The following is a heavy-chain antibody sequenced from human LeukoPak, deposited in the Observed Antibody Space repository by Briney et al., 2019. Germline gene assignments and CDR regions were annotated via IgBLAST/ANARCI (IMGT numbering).Heavy chain of an antibody. D-gene: IGHD3-22*01. CDR3: ARFPDYFDSTGYYYSPFDY. J-gene: IGHJ4*02. CDR1: GLPLSSFL. V-gene: IGHV3-7*03. CDR2: IKQEGSDK. Sequence: GSLRPPCAALGLPLSSFLLSWVRQAPGKGLGGVDQIKQEGSDKYYVDSVKGRFTISRDNDKNSLYVQMNSLRAEDTAVYYCARFPDYFDSTGYYYSPFDYWGQGTLVTVSP.